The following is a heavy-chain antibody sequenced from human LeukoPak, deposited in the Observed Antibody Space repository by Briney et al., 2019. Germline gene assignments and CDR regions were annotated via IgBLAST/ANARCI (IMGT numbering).Heavy chain of an antibody. Sequence: PGVSLRLSCAASGFTFSTYWMTWVRQAPGKGLEWVANIREDGTQQVYLDSVKGRFTISRDNAENSLYLQMNRLRTEDTAVYFCARDPYNHNYGAFDAWGQGSMVTVSS. CDR2: IREDGTQQ. CDR3: ARDPYNHNYGAFDA. J-gene: IGHJ3*01. V-gene: IGHV3-7*01. CDR1: GFTFSTYW. D-gene: IGHD1-14*01.